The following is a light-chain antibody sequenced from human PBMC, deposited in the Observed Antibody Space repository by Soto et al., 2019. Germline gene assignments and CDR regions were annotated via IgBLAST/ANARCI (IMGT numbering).Light chain of an antibody. CDR2: RAS. V-gene: IGKV3-15*01. J-gene: IGKJ1*01. Sequence: EVVMTQSPASLSASPGERVTLSCRASQNIRSSLAWYQQRPGQAPRLLIYRASTRAPGVPARFSGSGSGTEFTLTISSLQPEDFTVYSCLQYHNLWALGQGTKVDI. CDR3: LQYHNLWA. CDR1: QNIRSS.